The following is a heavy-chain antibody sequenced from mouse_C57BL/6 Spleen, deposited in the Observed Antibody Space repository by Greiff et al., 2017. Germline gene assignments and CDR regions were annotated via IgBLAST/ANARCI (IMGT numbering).Heavy chain of an antibody. Sequence: ESGPGLVKPSQSLSLTCSVTGYSITSGYYWNWIRQFPGNKLEWMGYISYDGSNNYNPSLKNRISITRDTSKNQFFLKLNSVTTEDTATYYCARYYNWGQGTLVTVSA. CDR3: ARYYN. J-gene: IGHJ3*01. CDR1: GYSITSGYY. V-gene: IGHV3-6*01. D-gene: IGHD2-12*01. CDR2: ISYDGSN.